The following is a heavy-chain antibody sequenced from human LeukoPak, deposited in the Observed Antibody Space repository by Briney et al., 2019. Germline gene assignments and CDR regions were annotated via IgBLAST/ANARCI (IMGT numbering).Heavy chain of an antibody. D-gene: IGHD6-19*01. Sequence: ASVKVSCKVSGYTLTELSMHWVRQAPGKGLEWMGGFVPEDGETIYAQKFQGRVTMTEDTSTDTAYMELSRLRSDDTAVYYCARDSLSIAVAGTVDYWGQGTLVTVSS. CDR1: GYTLTELS. CDR2: FVPEDGET. V-gene: IGHV1-24*01. J-gene: IGHJ4*02. CDR3: ARDSLSIAVAGTVDY.